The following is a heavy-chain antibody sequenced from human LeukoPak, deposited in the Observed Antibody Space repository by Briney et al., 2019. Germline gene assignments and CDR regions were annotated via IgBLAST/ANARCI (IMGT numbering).Heavy chain of an antibody. CDR2: INHSGST. J-gene: IGHJ3*02. D-gene: IGHD6-13*01. CDR3: ARVGYDAFDI. CDR1: GGSFSGYY. V-gene: IGHV4-34*01. Sequence: PSETLSLTCAVYGGSFSGYYWSWIRQPPGKGLEWIGEINHSGSTNYDPSLKSRVTISVDTSKNQFSLKLSSVTAADTAVYYCARVGYDAFDIWGQGTMVTVSS.